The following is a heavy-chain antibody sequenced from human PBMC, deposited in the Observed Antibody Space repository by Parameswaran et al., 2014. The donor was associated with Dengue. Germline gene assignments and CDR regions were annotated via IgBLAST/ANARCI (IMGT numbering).Heavy chain of an antibody. CDR3: AREQSGYYAPGTYYFDY. V-gene: IGHV4-31*02. CDR2: IYYSGST. D-gene: IGHD3-3*01. J-gene: IGHJ4*02. Sequence: RWIRQSPGKGLEWIGYIYYSGSTYYNPSLKSRVTISVDTSKNQFSLKLSSVTAADTAVYYCAREQSGYYAPGTYYFDYWGQGTTVTVSS.